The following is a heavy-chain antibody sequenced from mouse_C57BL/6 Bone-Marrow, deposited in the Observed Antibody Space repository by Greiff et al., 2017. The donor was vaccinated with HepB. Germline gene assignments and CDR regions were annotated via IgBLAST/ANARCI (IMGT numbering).Heavy chain of an antibody. Sequence: VQLQQSGAELVRPGASVKLSCTASGFNIKDDYMHWVKQRPEQGLEWIGWIDPENGDTEYASKFQGKATITADTSSNTAYLQLSSLTSEDTAVYYCTTEYYGSSYGYWGQGTTLTVSS. D-gene: IGHD1-1*01. CDR2: IDPENGDT. CDR3: TTEYYGSSYGY. CDR1: GFNIKDDY. V-gene: IGHV14-4*01. J-gene: IGHJ2*01.